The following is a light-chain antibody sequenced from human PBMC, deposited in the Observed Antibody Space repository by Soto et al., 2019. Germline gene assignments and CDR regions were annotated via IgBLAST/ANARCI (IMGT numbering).Light chain of an antibody. V-gene: IGLV2-14*01. CDR3: GSYTSSTTLV. J-gene: IGLJ3*02. CDR2: DVS. CDR1: TSDVGGYNY. Sequence: QSALTQPASVSGSPGQSITISCTGTTSDVGGYNYVSWYQQYPGKAPKLMIYDVSNRPSGVPNRFSASKSGNTASLTISGLQAEDEADYYCGSYTSSTTLVFGGGTKLTVL.